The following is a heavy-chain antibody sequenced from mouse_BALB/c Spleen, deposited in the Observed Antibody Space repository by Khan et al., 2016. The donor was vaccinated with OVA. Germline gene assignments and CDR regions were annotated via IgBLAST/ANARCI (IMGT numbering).Heavy chain of an antibody. CDR1: GYTFTDYV. CDR3: TRFHGGY. Sequence: QIQLVQSGPELKKPGETVKISCKASGYTFTDYVMNWVKQAPGKGLRWMGWINTYTGEPTYADDFKGRFACSLETSASTADLQINNLKNEDTATYFCTRFHGGYWGQGTTLTVSS. CDR2: INTYTGEP. V-gene: IGHV9-3-1*01. J-gene: IGHJ2*01.